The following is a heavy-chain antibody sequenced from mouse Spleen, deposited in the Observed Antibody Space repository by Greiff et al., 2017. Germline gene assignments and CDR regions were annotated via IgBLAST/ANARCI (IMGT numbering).Heavy chain of an antibody. CDR3: ARADGYYHGGFDY. CDR2: INPNNGGT. CDR1: GYTFTDYY. V-gene: IGHV1-26*01. Sequence: VQLQQSGPELVKPGASVKISCKASGYTFTDYYMNWVKQSHGKSLEWIGDINPNNGGTSYNQKFKGKATLTVDKSSSTAYMELRSLTSEDSAVYYCARADGYYHGGFDYWGQGTTLTVSS. D-gene: IGHD2-3*01. J-gene: IGHJ2*01.